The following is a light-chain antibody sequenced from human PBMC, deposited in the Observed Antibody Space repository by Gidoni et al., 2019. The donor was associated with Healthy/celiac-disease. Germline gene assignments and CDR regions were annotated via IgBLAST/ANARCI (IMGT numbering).Light chain of an antibody. CDR3: QQYYSTPPYT. Sequence: DIVMTQSPDSLAVSLGERTTINCKSSQSVLYSSNNKNYLAWYQHKPGQPPKLLISLASTRDSGVPYRFSGIGSGTDFTLTISSLQAEDVAVYYCQQYYSTPPYTFGQGTKLEIK. J-gene: IGKJ2*01. V-gene: IGKV4-1*01. CDR1: QSVLYSSNNKNY. CDR2: LAS.